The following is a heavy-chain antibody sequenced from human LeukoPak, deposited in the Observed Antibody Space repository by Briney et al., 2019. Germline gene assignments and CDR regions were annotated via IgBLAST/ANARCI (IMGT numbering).Heavy chain of an antibody. CDR2: ISSFSGTI. CDR1: GITFSSYS. CDR3: ASPYDFWSGYYPY. J-gene: IGHJ4*02. D-gene: IGHD3-3*01. V-gene: IGHV3-48*04. Sequence: SGGSLRLSCVASGITFSSYSMNWVRQAPGKGLEWVSYISSFSGTINYADSVKGRFTISRDNAKNSLYLQMNSLRAEDTAVYYCASPYDFWSGYYPYWGQGTLVTVSS.